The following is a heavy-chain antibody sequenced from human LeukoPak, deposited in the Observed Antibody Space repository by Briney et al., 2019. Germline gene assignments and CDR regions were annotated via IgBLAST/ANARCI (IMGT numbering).Heavy chain of an antibody. CDR2: IYPGDANT. CDR3: VRQAATGNPFGY. V-gene: IGHV5-51*01. J-gene: IGHJ4*02. CDR1: GYIFTNYW. Sequence: PGESLKISCKGSGYIFTNYWIGWVRQMPGKGLEWMGIIYPGDANTRYSPSFQGQVTISADKSISTAYLQWSSLKASDTAMYYCVRQAATGNPFGYWGQGTLSPSPQ. D-gene: IGHD6-13*01.